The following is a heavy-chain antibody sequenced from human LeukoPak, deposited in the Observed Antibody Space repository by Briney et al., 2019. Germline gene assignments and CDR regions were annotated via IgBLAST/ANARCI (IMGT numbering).Heavy chain of an antibody. V-gene: IGHV3-7*01. J-gene: IGHJ6*02. Sequence: GGSLRLSCAASGFTFSTHWMIWVRQAPGKGLEWVANIKQDGSNKYYADSVKGRFTISRDNSKNTLYLQMNSLRAEDTAVYYCARDGIAAAGTGYYYYGMDVWGQGTTVTVSS. D-gene: IGHD6-13*01. CDR3: ARDGIAAAGTGYYYYGMDV. CDR2: IKQDGSNK. CDR1: GFTFSTHW.